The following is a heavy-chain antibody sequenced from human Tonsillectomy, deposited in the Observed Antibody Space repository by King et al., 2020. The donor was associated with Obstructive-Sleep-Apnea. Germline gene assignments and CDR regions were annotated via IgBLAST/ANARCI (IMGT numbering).Heavy chain of an antibody. Sequence: VQLVQSGGGVVQPGRSLRLSCAASGFTFSSYGMHWVRQAPGKGLEWVAVISYDGSNKYYADSVKGRFTISRDNSKNTLYLQMNSLRAEETAVYYCAKEMGVGYCRYWGQGTLVTVSS. D-gene: IGHD2-2*03. CDR3: AKEMGVGYCRY. CDR2: ISYDGSNK. CDR1: GFTFSSYG. V-gene: IGHV3-30*18. J-gene: IGHJ4*02.